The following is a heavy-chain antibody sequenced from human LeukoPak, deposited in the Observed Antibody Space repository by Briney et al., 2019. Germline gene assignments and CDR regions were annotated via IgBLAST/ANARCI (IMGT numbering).Heavy chain of an antibody. CDR3: ARVLYDFWSGFNGMDV. J-gene: IGHJ6*02. CDR1: GFTFSSYW. V-gene: IGHV3-7*03. CDR2: IKQDGSEK. Sequence: GGSLRLSCVPSGFTFSSYWMSWVRQAPGKGLEWVANIKQDGSEKYYVGSVKGRFTISRDNAKNSLYLQMNSLRAEDTAVYYCARVLYDFWSGFNGMDVWGQGTTVTVSS. D-gene: IGHD3-3*01.